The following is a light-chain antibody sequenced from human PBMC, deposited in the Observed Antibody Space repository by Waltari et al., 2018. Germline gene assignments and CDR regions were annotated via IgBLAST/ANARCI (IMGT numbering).Light chain of an antibody. J-gene: IGKJ2*01. CDR3: QQYYTTPHT. CDR1: RGISSA. Sequence: DIQMTQSPSSLYASVGDRVTITCRASRGISSALAWYQQMPGQAPKLLLSTASRLQSGGPSRFCGGGSVTDFTLTISSLQPEDFATYYCQQYYTTPHTFGQGSKLEIK. CDR2: TAS. V-gene: IGKV1-NL1*01.